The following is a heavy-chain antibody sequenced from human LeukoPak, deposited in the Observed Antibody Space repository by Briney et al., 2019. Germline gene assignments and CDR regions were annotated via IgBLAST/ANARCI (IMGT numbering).Heavy chain of an antibody. V-gene: IGHV1-18*01. D-gene: IGHD1-7*01. CDR3: AKTGPTKYYYYMDV. CDR1: GYTFSSYS. J-gene: IGHJ6*03. CDR2: ISAYNINT. Sequence: VASVKVSCKASGYTFSSYSISWVRQAPGQGLEWMGWISAYNINTNYAQKFQGRVTMTTDTATSTAYMELRSLRSDDTAVYYCAKTGPTKYYYYMDVWGKGITVTVSS.